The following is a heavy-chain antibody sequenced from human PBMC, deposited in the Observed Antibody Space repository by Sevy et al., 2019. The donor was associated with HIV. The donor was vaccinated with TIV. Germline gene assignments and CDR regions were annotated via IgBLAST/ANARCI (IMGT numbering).Heavy chain of an antibody. CDR1: GFSFSSYD. CDR3: AREKVDTSMIFVEYYGMDV. V-gene: IGHV3-33*01. J-gene: IGHJ6*02. D-gene: IGHD3-3*01. CDR2: IRYDGSNK. Sequence: GGSLRLSCAASGFSFSSYDMHWVRHAPGMGLEWVAVIRYDGSNKHYGGSVKGRFTISRDNSKNALYLQMSSLRAEDTAVYDCAREKVDTSMIFVEYYGMDVWGQGTTVTVSS.